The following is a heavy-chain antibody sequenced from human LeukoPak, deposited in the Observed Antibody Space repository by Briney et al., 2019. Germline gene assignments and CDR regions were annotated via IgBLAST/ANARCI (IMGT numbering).Heavy chain of an antibody. Sequence: GGSLRLSCAASGFTFSSYAMSWVRQAPGKGLEWVSAISGSGGSTYYPDSVKGRFAISRDNSKNTLYLQMNSLRAEDAAVYYCAKDRNVLLWFGELYDYWGQGTLVTVSS. D-gene: IGHD3-10*01. CDR1: GFTFSSYA. J-gene: IGHJ4*02. CDR3: AKDRNVLLWFGELYDY. CDR2: ISGSGGST. V-gene: IGHV3-23*01.